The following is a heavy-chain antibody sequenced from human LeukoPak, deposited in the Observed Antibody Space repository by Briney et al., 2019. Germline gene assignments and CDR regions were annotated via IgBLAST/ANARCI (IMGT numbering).Heavy chain of an antibody. CDR1: GFTFSRYA. V-gene: IGHV3-23*01. CDR2: ISGSGGTT. D-gene: IGHD3-16*01. Sequence: GGSLRLSCAASGFTFSRYAMTWVRQAPGKGLEWVSVISGSGGTTDYADSVKGRFTISRDSSKNTLYLQMKSRRAEDTAVYYCAKGGGTMDVWGQGTTVTVSS. J-gene: IGHJ6*02. CDR3: AKGGGTMDV.